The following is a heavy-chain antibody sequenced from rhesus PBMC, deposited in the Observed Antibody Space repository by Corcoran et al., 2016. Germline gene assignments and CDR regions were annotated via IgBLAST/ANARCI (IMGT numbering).Heavy chain of an antibody. CDR1: GGSISGGYD. Sequence: QVHLLESGPGLVKPSETLYLTCAVSGGSISGGYDWNWIGQPPGQGLEWSVYIYGRTGSRTNNPSHTTRFTICKATSQNQFSLNLSSVTAADTAVYYCASLGYYDSGYSTYWYFDIWGPGTPITISS. J-gene: IGHJ2*01. V-gene: IGHV4-76*01. CDR3: ASLGYYDSGYSTYWYFDI. CDR2: IYGRTGSR. D-gene: IGHD3-28*01.